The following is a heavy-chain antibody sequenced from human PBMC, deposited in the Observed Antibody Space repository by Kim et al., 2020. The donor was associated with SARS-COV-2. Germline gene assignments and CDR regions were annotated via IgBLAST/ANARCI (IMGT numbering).Heavy chain of an antibody. CDR2: VDHSGRT. Sequence: SETLSLTCAVYGGSFSSYYWNWIRQPPGKGLEWIGEVDHSGRTNYNPSLKSRVTISIDTSRNQFSLKLSSVTAADTAVYYCARRRAFDSWGQGTMVTVSS. CDR1: GGSFSSYY. CDR3: ARRRAFDS. J-gene: IGHJ3*02. V-gene: IGHV4-34*01.